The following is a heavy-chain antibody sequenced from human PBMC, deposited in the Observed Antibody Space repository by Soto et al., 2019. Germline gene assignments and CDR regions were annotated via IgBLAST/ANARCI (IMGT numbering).Heavy chain of an antibody. CDR2: ISYDGTNQ. Sequence: QVQLVESGGGVVQPGRSLRLSCAASGFPFSGYGIHWVRQAPGKGLDCVALISYDGTNQYYADSVKGRFTVSRDNSKNTLYLHMSSLRAEDTAVYYCAGGQYYFDYCGQGTLVSVSS. J-gene: IGHJ4*02. CDR1: GFPFSGYG. CDR3: AGGQYYFDY. D-gene: IGHD2-15*01. V-gene: IGHV3-30*03.